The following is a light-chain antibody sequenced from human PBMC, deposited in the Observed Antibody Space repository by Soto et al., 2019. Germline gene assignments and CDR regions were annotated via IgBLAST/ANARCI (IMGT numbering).Light chain of an antibody. CDR2: EVT. CDR3: GSYTGSITYV. J-gene: IGLJ1*01. V-gene: IGLV2-14*01. CDR1: TSDVGGYNY. Sequence: QSALTQPASVSGSLGQSITISCTGTTSDVGGYNYVSWYQQHPGKAPILMIYEVTNRPSGVSNRFSGSKSGNTASLTISGLQVEDEAEYYCGSYTGSITYVFGTGTKSPS.